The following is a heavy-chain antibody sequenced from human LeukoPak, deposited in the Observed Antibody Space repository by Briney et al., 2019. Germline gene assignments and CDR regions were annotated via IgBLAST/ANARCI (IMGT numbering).Heavy chain of an antibody. CDR2: ISSSSSTI. Sequence: PGGSLRLSCAASGFTFSSYSMNWVRQAPGKGLEWVSYISSSSSTIYYADSVKGRFTISRDNAKNSLYLQMNSLRAGDTAVYYCARRSSSWAGDVWGKGTTVTVSS. D-gene: IGHD6-13*01. V-gene: IGHV3-48*01. CDR3: ARRSSSWAGDV. CDR1: GFTFSSYS. J-gene: IGHJ6*04.